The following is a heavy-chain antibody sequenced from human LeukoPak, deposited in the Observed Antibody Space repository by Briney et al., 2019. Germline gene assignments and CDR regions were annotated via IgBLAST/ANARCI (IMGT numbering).Heavy chain of an antibody. D-gene: IGHD3-3*01. CDR2: IKQDGSEK. V-gene: IGHV3-7*01. CDR1: GFTFSSYA. Sequence: GGSLRLSCAASGFTFSSYAMSWVRQAPGKRLEWVANIKQDGSEKYYVDSVKGRFTISRDNAKNSLYLQMNSLRAEDTAVYYCARSYDFWSGYYFPYFDYWGQGTLVTVSS. CDR3: ARSYDFWSGYYFPYFDY. J-gene: IGHJ4*02.